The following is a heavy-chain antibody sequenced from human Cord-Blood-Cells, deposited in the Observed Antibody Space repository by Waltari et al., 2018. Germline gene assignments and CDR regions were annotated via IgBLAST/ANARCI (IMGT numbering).Heavy chain of an antibody. CDR2: IDYSGST. J-gene: IGHJ3*02. CDR3: AREEYNWNYSDAFDI. D-gene: IGHD1-7*01. CDR1: GGSVSSGSYY. V-gene: IGHV4-61*01. Sequence: QVQLQESGPGLVKPSETLSLTCTVSGGSVSSGSYYRSWIRQPPGKGLEWIGYIDYSGSTNYNAALKSRVTISVDTSKNQFSLKLSSVTAADTAVYYCAREEYNWNYSDAFDIWGQGTMVTVSS.